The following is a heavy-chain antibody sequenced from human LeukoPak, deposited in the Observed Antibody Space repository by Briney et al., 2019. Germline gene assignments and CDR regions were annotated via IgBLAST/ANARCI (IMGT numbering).Heavy chain of an antibody. CDR3: ASGVMVYAFYGMDV. J-gene: IGHJ6*02. CDR1: GFTFSSYG. D-gene: IGHD2-8*01. CDR2: IWYDGSNK. V-gene: IGHV3-33*01. Sequence: QTGGSLRLSCAASGFTFSSYGVHWVRQAPGKGLEWVAVIWYDGSNKYYADSVKGRFTISRDNSKNTLYLQMNSLRAEDTAVYYCASGVMVYAFYGMDVWDQGTTVTVSS.